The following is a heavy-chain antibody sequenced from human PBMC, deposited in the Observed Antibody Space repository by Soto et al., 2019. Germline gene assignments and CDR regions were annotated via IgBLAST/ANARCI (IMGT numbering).Heavy chain of an antibody. V-gene: IGHV1-69*01. CDR1: GGTFSSYA. J-gene: IGHJ6*02. D-gene: IGHD6-13*01. Sequence: QVQLVQSGAEVKKPGSAVKVSCKASGGTFSSYALSWVRQAPGQGLEWMGGIIPILGTANYAQKFQGRVTITADESTSTAYMELSSLRSEDTAVYYCARASIAAAGPYYYYYGMDVWGQGTTVTVSS. CDR3: ARASIAAAGPYYYYYGMDV. CDR2: IIPILGTA.